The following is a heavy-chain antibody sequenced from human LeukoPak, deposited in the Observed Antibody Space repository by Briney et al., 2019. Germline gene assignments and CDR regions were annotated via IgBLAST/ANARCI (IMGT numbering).Heavy chain of an antibody. CDR3: ARGPGEAPSSHFY. CDR2: IYHSGST. V-gene: IGHV4-39*07. Sequence: PSETLSLTCTVSGGSISSNSYYWGWIRQPPGKGLKWIGSIYHSGSTNYNPSLKSRVTISVDKSKNQFSLKLSSVTAADTAVYYCARGPGEAPSSHFYWGQGTLVTVSS. J-gene: IGHJ4*02. CDR1: GGSISSNSYY. D-gene: IGHD6-13*01.